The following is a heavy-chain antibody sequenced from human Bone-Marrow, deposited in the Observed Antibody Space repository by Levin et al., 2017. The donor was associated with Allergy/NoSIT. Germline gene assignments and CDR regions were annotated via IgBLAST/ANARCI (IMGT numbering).Heavy chain of an antibody. CDR1: GYTFTSYG. J-gene: IGHJ5*02. CDR3: ARDIIIVLPAGDSILDP. CDR2: ISGFNGNT. V-gene: IGHV1-18*04. Sequence: GESLKISCKASGYTFTSYGVSWVRQAPGQGLEWMGWISGFNGNTIYAQRVQGRVTMTTDTSTSTAYLELRSLRSDDTAMYYCARDIIIVLPAGDSILDPWGQGTLVTVSS. D-gene: IGHD2-2*01.